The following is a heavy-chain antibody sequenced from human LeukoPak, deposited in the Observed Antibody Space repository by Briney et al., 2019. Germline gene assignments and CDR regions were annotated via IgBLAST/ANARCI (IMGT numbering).Heavy chain of an antibody. CDR2: ISWNSGSI. D-gene: IGHD3-22*01. V-gene: IGHV3-9*01. CDR3: AKDIGYYDSFLDY. CDR1: GFTFDDYA. Sequence: HGGSLRLSCAASGFTFDDYAMHWVRQAPGKGLEWVSGISWNSGSIGYADSVKGRFTISRDNAKNSLYLQMNGLRAEDTALYYCAKDIGYYDSFLDYWGQGTLVTVSS. J-gene: IGHJ4*02.